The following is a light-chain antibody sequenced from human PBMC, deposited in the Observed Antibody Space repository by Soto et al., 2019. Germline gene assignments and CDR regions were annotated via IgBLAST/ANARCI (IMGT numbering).Light chain of an antibody. CDR1: QRISNS. V-gene: IGKV1-39*01. J-gene: IGKJ2*01. Sequence: DIQMTQSPSSLSASVGDRITIACRTRQRISNSLHWYQHKPGKAPKLLISRVSSLQSGVPSRFSGSGSGTDCTLTISSLQPEDFATYYCQQSYNIPYTFGQGTKLEIK. CDR2: RVS. CDR3: QQSYNIPYT.